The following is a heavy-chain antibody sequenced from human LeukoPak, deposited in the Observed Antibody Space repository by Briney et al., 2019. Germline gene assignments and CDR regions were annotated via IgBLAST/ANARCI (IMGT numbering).Heavy chain of an antibody. J-gene: IGHJ4*02. D-gene: IGHD6-19*01. V-gene: IGHV4-59*01. CDR1: GGSISSYY. CDR2: IYYSGST. Sequence: SETLSLTCTVSGGSISSYYWSWIRQPPGKGLEWIGYIYYSGSTNYNHSLKSRVTISVDTSKTQFSLKLSSVTAADTAVYYCARSLIAVAGYFDYWGQGTLVTVSS. CDR3: ARSLIAVAGYFDY.